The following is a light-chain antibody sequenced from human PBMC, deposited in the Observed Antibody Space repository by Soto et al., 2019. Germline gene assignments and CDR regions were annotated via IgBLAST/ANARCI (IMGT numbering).Light chain of an antibody. J-gene: IGLJ1*01. Sequence: QSVLTQPPSVSGAPGQSVTISCTGSSSNIGAGYDVRWYQQLPGTAPKLLIYGNSNRPSGVPDRFSGSKSGTSASPAITGLQAEDEADYYCQSYDSSLSGYVFGTGTKVTVL. CDR2: GNS. CDR3: QSYDSSLSGYV. CDR1: SSNIGAGYD. V-gene: IGLV1-40*01.